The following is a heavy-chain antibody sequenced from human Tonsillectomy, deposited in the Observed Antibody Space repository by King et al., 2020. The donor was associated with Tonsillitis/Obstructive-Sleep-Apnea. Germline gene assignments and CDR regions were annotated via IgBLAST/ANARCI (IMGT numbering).Heavy chain of an antibody. D-gene: IGHD3-3*01. CDR3: AREITIFGVPNY. V-gene: IGHV3-7*04. CDR2: IKQDGGEK. Sequence: VQLVESGGGLVQPGGSLRLSCAASGFTLSSYWMSWVRQAPGKGLEWGANIKQDGGEKNYVDSVKGRFTISRDNAKNSLYLQMNSRRAEDTAISYCAREITIFGVPNYWGQGTLVTVSS. CDR1: GFTLSSYW. J-gene: IGHJ4*02.